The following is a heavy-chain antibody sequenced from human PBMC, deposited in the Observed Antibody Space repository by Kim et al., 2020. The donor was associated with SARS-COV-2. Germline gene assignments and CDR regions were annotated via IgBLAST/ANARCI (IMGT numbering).Heavy chain of an antibody. J-gene: IGHJ5*02. Sequence: SETLTLTCAVSGGSFSGYYWNWIRRPPGGGLEWIGAIWHSGTDNYYPYLKSRVIISVDTSKKQLLLKLTSVTAADTAVYFCARSLSSVLTGSSVRFGPWG. CDR2: IWHSGTD. CDR3: ARSLSSVLTGSSVRFGP. V-gene: IGHV4-34*01. CDR1: GGSFSGYY. D-gene: IGHD3-10*01.